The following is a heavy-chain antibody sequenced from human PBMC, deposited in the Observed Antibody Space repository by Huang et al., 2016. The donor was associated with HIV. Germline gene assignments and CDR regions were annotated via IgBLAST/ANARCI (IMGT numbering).Heavy chain of an antibody. J-gene: IGHJ3*02. CDR1: GFRFRSYS. Sequence: EVQLVESGGGLVKPGGSLRLSCEATGFRFRSYSMNWVRQAPGEGLEWVSSMTAGRSFMNYADSWKGRFTVSRDNGKNSLYLQRDNLRAEDTAIYDCAGLGYHNDGRGFSNAFDIWGPGTVVTVFS. CDR2: MTAGRSFM. V-gene: IGHV3-21*06. CDR3: AGLGYHNDGRGFSNAFDI. D-gene: IGHD3-22*01.